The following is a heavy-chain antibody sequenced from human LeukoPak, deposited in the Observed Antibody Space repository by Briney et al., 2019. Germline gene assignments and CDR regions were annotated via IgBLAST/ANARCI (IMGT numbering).Heavy chain of an antibody. CDR2: FDPEGGDT. D-gene: IGHD6-6*01. CDR3: ATDAEYRLAARKLDY. CDR1: GYIFTDHY. J-gene: IGHJ4*02. V-gene: IGHV1-69-2*01. Sequence: ASVKLSCKTSGYIFTDHYMHWGRLAPAQGLGWMGRFDPEGGDTLYAEKFQGRVTITADTSTATSYMEVSSLTSEDTAVYYCATDAEYRLAARKLDYWGQGTLVTVSA.